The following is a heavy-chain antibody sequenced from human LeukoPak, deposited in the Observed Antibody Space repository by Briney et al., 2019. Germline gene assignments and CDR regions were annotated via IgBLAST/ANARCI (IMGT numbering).Heavy chain of an antibody. CDR1: GFSLNTSGVG. V-gene: IGHV2-5*02. CDR2: IYWDDNK. J-gene: IGHJ4*02. D-gene: IGHD4-17*01. Sequence: ESGPTLVKPTQTLTLTRTFSGFSLNTSGVGVGWIRQPPGEALECLAVIYWDDNKRYSPSLKSRLTITKDTSKNQVVLTMTNVDPVDTATYYCVHRRYGEWIGYWGQGTLVTVSS. CDR3: VHRRYGEWIGY.